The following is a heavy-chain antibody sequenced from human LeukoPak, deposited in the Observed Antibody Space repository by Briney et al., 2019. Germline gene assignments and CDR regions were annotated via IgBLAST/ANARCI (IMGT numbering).Heavy chain of an antibody. D-gene: IGHD5-24*01. V-gene: IGHV4-61*02. CDR1: GDSMTSSSYS. J-gene: IGHJ4*02. CDR3: ARVLRGHFDF. CDR2: SYHTGST. Sequence: SQTLSLTCTVSGDSMTSSSYSWSWIRQPAGRGLEWIVRSYHTGSTNYNPSLSSRTTISVDTSKNQFSLKLTSVTASDTAVYYCARVLRGHFDFWGQGTLVTVSS.